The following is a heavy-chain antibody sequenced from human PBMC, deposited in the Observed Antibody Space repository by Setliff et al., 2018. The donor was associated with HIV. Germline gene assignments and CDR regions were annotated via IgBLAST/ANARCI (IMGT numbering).Heavy chain of an antibody. Sequence: PSETLSLTCVVSGYSISSNDWWGWIRQSPGKGLEWIGYIYYSGSTYYNPSLKSRVTISVDTSKSQFSLKMTSVTAADTAVYYCARGLSVYSYANVYYYHGMDVWGQGTTVTVSS. CDR3: ARGLSVYSYANVYYYHGMDV. J-gene: IGHJ6*02. D-gene: IGHD5-18*01. CDR1: GYSISSNDW. CDR2: IYYSGST. V-gene: IGHV4-28*03.